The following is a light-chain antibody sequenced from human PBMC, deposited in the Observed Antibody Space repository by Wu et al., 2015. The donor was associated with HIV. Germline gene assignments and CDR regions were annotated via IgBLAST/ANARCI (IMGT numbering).Light chain of an antibody. Sequence: EIVLTQSPATLSLSPGERATLSCRASQNVRNYLVWYQQKPGQAPRLLIYDASSRATGIPARFRGSGSGTDFTLTINSVEPEDFAVYYCQQYGSSLWTFGQGTKVEIK. J-gene: IGKJ1*01. CDR3: QQYGSSLWT. V-gene: IGKV3-11*01. CDR1: QNVRNY. CDR2: DAS.